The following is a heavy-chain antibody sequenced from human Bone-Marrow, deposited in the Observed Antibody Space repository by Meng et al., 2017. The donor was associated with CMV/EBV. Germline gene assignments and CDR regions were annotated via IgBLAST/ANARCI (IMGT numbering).Heavy chain of an antibody. J-gene: IGHJ4*02. CDR2: IYYTGST. CDR1: DDSISSSTYY. D-gene: IGHD3-3*01. CDR3: ARRERAERSGYSHFDY. V-gene: IGHV4-39*07. Sequence: SETLSLTCTVSDDSISSSTYYWGWIRQPPGKRLEWIASIYYTGSTYYNPSLQSRVTISIDTSKNQFSLMLNSVTAADTAVYYCARRERAERSGYSHFDYWGRGTLVTVSS.